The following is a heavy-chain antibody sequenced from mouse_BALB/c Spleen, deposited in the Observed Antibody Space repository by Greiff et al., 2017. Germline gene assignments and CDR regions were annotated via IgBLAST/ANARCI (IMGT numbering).Heavy chain of an antibody. CDR1: GYTFTSYY. Sequence: VQLQQSGAELVKPGASVKLSCKASGYTFTSYYMYWVKQRPGQGLEWIGEINPSNGGTNFNEKFKSKATLTVDKSSSTAYMQLSSLTSEDSAVYYCTRYYGSSYYYAMDYWGQGTSVTFSS. CDR3: TRYYGSSYYYAMDY. CDR2: INPSNGGT. V-gene: IGHV1S16*01. J-gene: IGHJ4*01. D-gene: IGHD2-1*01.